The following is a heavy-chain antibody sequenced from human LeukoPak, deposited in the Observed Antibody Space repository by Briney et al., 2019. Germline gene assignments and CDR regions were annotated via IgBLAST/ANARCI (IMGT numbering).Heavy chain of an antibody. J-gene: IGHJ4*02. CDR3: ARQNGVGLFILP. Sequence: GSLRLSCAASGFTFSSYAMSWVRQAPGKGLEWVGSIYYSGNTYYNPSLKSRVTISVDTSKNQFSLKLTSVTAADTAVYYCARQNGVGLFILPGGQGTLVTVSS. CDR1: GFTFSSYA. D-gene: IGHD3-3*01. CDR2: IYYSGNT. V-gene: IGHV4-39*01.